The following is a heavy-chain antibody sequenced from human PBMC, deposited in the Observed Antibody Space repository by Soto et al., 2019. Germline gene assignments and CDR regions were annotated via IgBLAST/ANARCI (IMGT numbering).Heavy chain of an antibody. V-gene: IGHV3-15*07. D-gene: IGHD2-15*01. CDR2: IKSKTDGGTT. J-gene: IGHJ6*02. CDR3: STPWQCSGGSCYSYYYYGMDV. CDR1: GFTFSNAW. Sequence: PGGSLRLSCAVSGFTFSNAWMNWVRQAPGKGLEWVGRIKSKTDGGTTDYAAPVKGRFTISRDDSKNTLYLQMNSLKTEDTAVYYCSTPWQCSGGSCYSYYYYGMDVWGQGTTVTVSS.